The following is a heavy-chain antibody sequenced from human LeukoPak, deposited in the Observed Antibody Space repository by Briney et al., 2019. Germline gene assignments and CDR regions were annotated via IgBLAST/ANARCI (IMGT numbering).Heavy chain of an antibody. V-gene: IGHV3-74*01. Sequence: GGSLRLSCAASGFTFSSNWMHWVRQAPGKGLVWVSHFSTDARTITYADFVKGRFTISRDNAKNTVYLQMNSLRAEDTALYYCVRGQATAWGLDYWGQGTLVTVSS. J-gene: IGHJ4*02. CDR1: GFTFSSNW. CDR2: FSTDARTI. D-gene: IGHD6-25*01. CDR3: VRGQATAWGLDY.